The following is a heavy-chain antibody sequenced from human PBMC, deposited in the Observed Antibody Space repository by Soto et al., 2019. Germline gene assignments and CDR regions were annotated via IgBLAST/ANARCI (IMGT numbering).Heavy chain of an antibody. V-gene: IGHV3-7*05. CDR1: GFTFTNYW. Sequence: EVDLVESGGGLVQPGGSLRLSCAASGFTFTNYWMAWVRQAPGKGLEWVATMNADVSEKYYVDSVKGRFTISRDNAKKSVYLQMTSLRGEYTAVYYCARDVNGGYFDLWGRGTLVTVSS. CDR2: MNADVSEK. CDR3: ARDVNGGYFDL. J-gene: IGHJ2*01.